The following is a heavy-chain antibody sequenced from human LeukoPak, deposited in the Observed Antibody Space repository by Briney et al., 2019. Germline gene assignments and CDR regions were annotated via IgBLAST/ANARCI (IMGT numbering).Heavy chain of an antibody. D-gene: IGHD2/OR15-2a*01. CDR3: VSFYETY. V-gene: IGHV3-74*01. Sequence: GGSLRLSCAASGNYWMHWVRQAPGKGLVWVSHINSDGSWTSYADSVKGRFTISKDNAKNTVYLQMNSLRAEDMAVYYCVSFYETYWGRGTLVTVSS. J-gene: IGHJ4*02. CDR1: GNYW. CDR2: INSDGSWT.